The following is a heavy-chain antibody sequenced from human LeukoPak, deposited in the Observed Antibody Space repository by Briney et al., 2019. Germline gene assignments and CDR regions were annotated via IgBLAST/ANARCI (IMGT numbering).Heavy chain of an antibody. Sequence: SETLSLTCTVSGGSISSSSYYWGWIRQPPGKGLEWIGSIYYSGSTNYNPSLKSRVTILVDTSKNQFSLRLSSVTAADTAVYYCARSGGDRVEMPTIIDYWGQGTLVTVSS. CDR2: IYYSGST. J-gene: IGHJ4*02. D-gene: IGHD5-24*01. V-gene: IGHV4-39*07. CDR3: ARSGGDRVEMPTIIDY. CDR1: GGSISSSSYY.